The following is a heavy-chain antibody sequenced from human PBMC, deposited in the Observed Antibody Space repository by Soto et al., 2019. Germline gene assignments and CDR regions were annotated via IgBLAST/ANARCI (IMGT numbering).Heavy chain of an antibody. J-gene: IGHJ4*02. CDR1: GFTLSTYW. CDR2: IKQDGSEK. D-gene: IGHD3-16*01. CDR3: ATDWGGH. Sequence: GGSLRLSXAASGFTLSTYWMTWVRQAPGKGLEWVAVIKQDGSEKYYVDSVKGRFTISRDNAKNSLYLQMNSLRAEDTAVYYCATDWGGHWGQGTLVTVPQ. V-gene: IGHV3-7*01.